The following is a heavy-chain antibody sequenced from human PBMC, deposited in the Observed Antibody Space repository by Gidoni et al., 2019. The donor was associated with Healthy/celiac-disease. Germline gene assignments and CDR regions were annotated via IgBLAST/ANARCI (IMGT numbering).Heavy chain of an antibody. CDR3: ARATPGYCTNGVCSYYYYYGMDV. CDR1: GYTFTSYY. V-gene: IGHV1-46*03. CDR2: INPSGGST. J-gene: IGHJ6*02. Sequence: QVQLVQSGAEVKKPGASVKVSCKASGYTFTSYYMHWVRQAPGQGLEWMGIINPSGGSTSYAQKFQGRVTMTRDTSTSTVYMELSSLRSEDTAVYYCARATPGYCTNGVCSYYYYYGMDVWGQGTTVTVSS. D-gene: IGHD2-8*01.